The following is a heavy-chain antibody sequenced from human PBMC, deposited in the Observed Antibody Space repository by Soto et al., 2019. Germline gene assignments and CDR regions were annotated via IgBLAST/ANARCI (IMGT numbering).Heavy chain of an antibody. CDR3: ARHRIEVVWRGFDF. CDR1: TDSSSFTNSY. CDR2: SSYNGGT. J-gene: IGHJ4*02. V-gene: IGHV4-39*01. D-gene: IGHD3-10*01. Sequence: QLQLQESGPGLVKPSETLSLTCTVSTDSSSFTNSYWGWIRQPPGKGLQWIGSSSYNGGTFYNPPLKGRVVISFDTSKKQSSLQVTSVTAEDPAVYFCARHRIEVVWRGFDFWGQGSPVTVSS.